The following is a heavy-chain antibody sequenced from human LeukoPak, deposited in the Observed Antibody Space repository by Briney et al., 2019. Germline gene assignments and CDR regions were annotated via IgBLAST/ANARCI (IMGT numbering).Heavy chain of an antibody. CDR1: GFTFSSYA. CDR2: ISGSGGST. D-gene: IGHD3-3*01. V-gene: IGHV3-23*01. J-gene: IGHJ4*02. CDR3: AKRGTIFGVVPDYFDY. Sequence: GGSLRLSCAASGFTFSSYAMSWVRQAPGKGLEWVSAISGSGGSTYYADSVEGRFTISRDNSKNTLYLQMNSLRAEDTAVYYCAKRGTIFGVVPDYFDYWGQGTLVTVSS.